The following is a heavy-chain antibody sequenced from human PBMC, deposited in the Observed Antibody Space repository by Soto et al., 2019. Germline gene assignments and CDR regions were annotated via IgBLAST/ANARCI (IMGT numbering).Heavy chain of an antibody. CDR3: ARGGFSITMIAGYFDY. Sequence: QVQLVQSGAEVKKPGSSVKVSCKASGGTFSSYAISWVRQAPGQGLAWMGGIIPIFGTANYAQKFQGRVTITAEESTSTAYMELSSLRSEDTAVYYCARGGFSITMIAGYFDYWGQGTLVTVSS. CDR2: IIPIFGTA. J-gene: IGHJ4*02. D-gene: IGHD3-22*01. V-gene: IGHV1-69*01. CDR1: GGTFSSYA.